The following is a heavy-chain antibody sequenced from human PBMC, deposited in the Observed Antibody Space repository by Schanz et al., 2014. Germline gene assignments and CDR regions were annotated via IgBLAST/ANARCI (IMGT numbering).Heavy chain of an antibody. J-gene: IGHJ4*02. CDR2: MSYDGSIK. D-gene: IGHD2-2*01. V-gene: IGHV3-30*18. Sequence: QAQLMESGGGLIQPGGSLRLSCAASGFTFSSYAMSWVRQAPGKGLEWVAAMSYDGSIKYYGDSVKGRFTISRDNSKNTLYLHMNTLRSEDTAVYYCTKDSTHIDIVLVPTAIDYWGQGTLVTVSA. CDR1: GFTFSSYA. CDR3: TKDSTHIDIVLVPTAIDY.